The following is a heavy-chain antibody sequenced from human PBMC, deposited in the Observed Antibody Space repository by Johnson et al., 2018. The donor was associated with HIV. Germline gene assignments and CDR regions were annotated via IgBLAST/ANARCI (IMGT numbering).Heavy chain of an antibody. J-gene: IGHJ3*02. CDR3: ARVLVAADYAFDI. CDR2: IKQDGSEK. CDR1: GFSLSNYW. V-gene: IGHV3-7*03. Sequence: VQLVESGGGLVQRGGSLRLSCEASGFSLSNYWMSWVRQAPGQGLEWVANIKQDGSEKYYVDSVKGRFTVSRDNAKNSLYLQMNSLRADDTALYYCARVLVAADYAFDIWGQGTMVTVSS. D-gene: IGHD1-26*01.